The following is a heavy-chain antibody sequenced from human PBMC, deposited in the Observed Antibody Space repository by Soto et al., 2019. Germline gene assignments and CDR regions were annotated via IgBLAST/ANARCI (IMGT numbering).Heavy chain of an antibody. J-gene: IGHJ4*02. D-gene: IGHD2-15*01. CDR1: GGTFSSYA. CDR2: IIPIFGTA. Sequence: QVQLVQSGAEVKKPGSSVKVSCKASGGTFSSYAISWVRQAPGQGLEWMGGIIPIFGTANYAQKFQGRVTITADESTSTAYMELRSLRSEDTAVYYCARDKGGYCSGGSCYVLDYWGQGTLVTVSS. V-gene: IGHV1-69*01. CDR3: ARDKGGYCSGGSCYVLDY.